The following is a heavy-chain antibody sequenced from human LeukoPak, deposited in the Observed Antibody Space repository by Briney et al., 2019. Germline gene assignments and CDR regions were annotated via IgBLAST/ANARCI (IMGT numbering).Heavy chain of an antibody. Sequence: PGGSVSLSCAASGFIFSSYAMSWLRQAPGKGLEWVSRISGSGSSTSYADSVKGRFTISRDNSKNTLYLQMNSLRAEDTAVYYCAKENRWEWGQGTLVTVSS. CDR2: ISGSGSST. V-gene: IGHV3-23*01. D-gene: IGHD1-14*01. CDR1: GFIFSSYA. CDR3: AKENRWE. J-gene: IGHJ4*02.